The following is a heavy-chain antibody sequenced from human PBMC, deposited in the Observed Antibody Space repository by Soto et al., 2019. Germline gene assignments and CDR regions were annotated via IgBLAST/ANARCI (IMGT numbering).Heavy chain of an antibody. D-gene: IGHD2-15*01. CDR2: ISGNGNTI. CDR1: AFTFSDYY. Sequence: PGGSLRLSCAASAFTFSDYYMGWIRQAPGKGLEWLSYISGNGNTIYYADNVKGRFTVSRDNAKNLLYLQMNSLRVEDTAVYYCAASAVVAAHHWGQGILVTVSS. J-gene: IGHJ5*02. V-gene: IGHV3-11*01. CDR3: AASAVVAAHH.